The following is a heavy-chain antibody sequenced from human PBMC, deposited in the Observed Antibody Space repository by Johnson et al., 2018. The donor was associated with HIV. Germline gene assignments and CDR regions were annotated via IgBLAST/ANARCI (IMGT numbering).Heavy chain of an antibody. CDR1: GFTVSSNY. V-gene: IGHV3-66*01. D-gene: IGHD5-24*01. CDR2: IYSGDNT. J-gene: IGHJ3*02. Sequence: VQLVESGGALVQPGGSLRLSCAASGFTVSSNYMNWVRQAPGKGLEWVSVIYSGDNTYYADSVKGRFTISRDNSNNTLYMQMKSLKAEDTAVYYCAKDIYGYDAFDIWGQGTMVTVSS. CDR3: AKDIYGYDAFDI.